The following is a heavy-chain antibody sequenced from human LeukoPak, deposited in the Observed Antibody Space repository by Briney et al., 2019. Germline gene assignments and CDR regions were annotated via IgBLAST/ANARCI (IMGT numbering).Heavy chain of an antibody. D-gene: IGHD1-26*01. V-gene: IGHV3-53*01. J-gene: IGHJ4*02. CDR3: ARVWELSFDY. CDR2: SYSGGSR. CDR1: GFTVSTDH. Sequence: PGGSLRLSCAASGFTVSTDHMSWVRQAPGKGLEWVAASYSGGSRSYAESVKGRFTISRDNSQNTLYLQMNSLRAEDTAVYYCARVWELSFDYWGQGTLVTVSS.